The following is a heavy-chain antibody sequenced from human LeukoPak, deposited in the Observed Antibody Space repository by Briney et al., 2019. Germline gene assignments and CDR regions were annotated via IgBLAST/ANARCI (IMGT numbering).Heavy chain of an antibody. Sequence: SXXVSCKASGGTFSSYAISWVRQAPGQGLEWMGGIIPIFGTANYAQKFQGRVTITADESTSTAYMELSSLRSEDTAVYYCARDEDYYDSSGYVWGQGTLVTVSS. D-gene: IGHD3-22*01. V-gene: IGHV1-69*01. CDR1: GGTFSSYA. CDR3: ARDEDYYDSSGYV. J-gene: IGHJ4*02. CDR2: IIPIFGTA.